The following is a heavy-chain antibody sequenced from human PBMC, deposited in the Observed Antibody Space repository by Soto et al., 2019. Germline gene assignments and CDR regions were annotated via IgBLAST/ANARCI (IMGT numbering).Heavy chain of an antibody. CDR3: ACLGATKAYYYYGMDV. V-gene: IGHV5-51*01. Sequence: PGESLKISCKGSGYSFTSYWIGWVRQMPGKGLEWMGIIYPGDSDTRYSPSFQGQVTISADKSISTAYLQWSSLKASDTAMYYCACLGATKAYYYYGMDVWGQGTTVTVSS. D-gene: IGHD1-26*01. CDR1: GYSFTSYW. J-gene: IGHJ6*02. CDR2: IYPGDSDT.